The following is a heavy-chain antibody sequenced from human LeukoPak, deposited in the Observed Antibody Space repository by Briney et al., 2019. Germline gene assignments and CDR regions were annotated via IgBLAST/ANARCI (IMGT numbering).Heavy chain of an antibody. CDR2: VYYTENT. J-gene: IGHJ4*02. V-gene: IGHV4-39*01. CDR3: ARLGHDYGGLKIDY. Sequence: PSETLSLTCNVSGDYIITNSYYWGWIRQPPGTGLEWIGTVYYTENTYYNPSLKGRVTVSIDTSKNQFSLKLTSVTAADTAVYYCARLGHDYGGLKIDYWGQGTLVTVSS. D-gene: IGHD4-23*01. CDR1: GDYIITNSYY.